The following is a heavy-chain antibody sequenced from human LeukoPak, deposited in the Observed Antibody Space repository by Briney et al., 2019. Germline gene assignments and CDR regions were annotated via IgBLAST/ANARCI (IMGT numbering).Heavy chain of an antibody. CDR1: GDSISSYY. Sequence: SETLSLTCTVSGDSISSYYWYWFRQPPGKELEWIACIYYSGITHYNPSLKSRVAISLDTSKNQFSLRLSSVTAADTAVYYCAREGIVRTYDQWGQGTLVTVSS. J-gene: IGHJ4*02. CDR2: IYYSGIT. D-gene: IGHD2/OR15-2a*01. CDR3: AREGIVRTYDQ. V-gene: IGHV4-59*12.